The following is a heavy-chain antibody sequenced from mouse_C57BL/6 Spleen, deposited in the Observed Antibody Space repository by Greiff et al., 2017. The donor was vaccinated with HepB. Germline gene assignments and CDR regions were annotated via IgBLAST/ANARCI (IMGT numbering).Heavy chain of an antibody. CDR1: GFTFSDYY. D-gene: IGHD2-4*01. CDR2: ISNGGGST. J-gene: IGHJ4*01. V-gene: IGHV5-12*01. CDR3: AIYYDYDVGYAMDY. Sequence: DVMLVESGGGLVQPGGSLKLSCAASGFTFSDYYMYWVRQTPEKRLEWVAYISNGGGSTYYPDTVKGRFTISRDNAKNTLYLQMSRLKSEDTAMYYCAIYYDYDVGYAMDYWGQGTSVTVSS.